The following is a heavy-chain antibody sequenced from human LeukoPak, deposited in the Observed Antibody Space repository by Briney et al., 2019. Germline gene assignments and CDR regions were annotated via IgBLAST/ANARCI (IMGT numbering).Heavy chain of an antibody. J-gene: IGHJ4*02. V-gene: IGHV3-30*18. CDR3: AKENDFVY. CDR1: GFTFSAYA. D-gene: IGHD3-3*01. Sequence: PGGSLRLSCEASGFTFSAYAMTWVRQAPGKGLEWVAVISYDGTNKYYADSVKGRFTISRDNSKSTLYLQMNSLRAEDTAVYYCAKENDFVYWGQGTLVTVSS. CDR2: ISYDGTNK.